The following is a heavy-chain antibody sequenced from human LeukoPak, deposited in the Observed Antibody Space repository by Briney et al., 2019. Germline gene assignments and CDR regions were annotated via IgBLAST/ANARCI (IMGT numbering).Heavy chain of an antibody. Sequence: GGSLGLSCAASGFTFSSYWMHWVRQAPGKGLVWVSRINSDGSSTSYADSVKGRFTISRDNAKNTLYLQMNSLRAEDTAVYYCARDRRRGIAAAGIIDYWGQGTLVTVSS. J-gene: IGHJ4*02. CDR3: ARDRRRGIAAAGIIDY. V-gene: IGHV3-74*01. D-gene: IGHD6-13*01. CDR2: INSDGSST. CDR1: GFTFSSYW.